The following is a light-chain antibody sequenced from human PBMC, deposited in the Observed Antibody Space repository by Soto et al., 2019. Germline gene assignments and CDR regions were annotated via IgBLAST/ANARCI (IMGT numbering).Light chain of an antibody. CDR2: DVT. Sequence: QSALTQPASVSGSPGQSVTISCTGTSSDVGAYNYVSWYQQHPGKTPKLMIYDVTNRPSGVPDRFSGSKSGNTASLTISGLQAEDEADYYCSSYTGSSTYVFGGGTKVTVL. CDR3: SSYTGSSTYV. J-gene: IGLJ1*01. CDR1: SSDVGAYNY. V-gene: IGLV2-14*01.